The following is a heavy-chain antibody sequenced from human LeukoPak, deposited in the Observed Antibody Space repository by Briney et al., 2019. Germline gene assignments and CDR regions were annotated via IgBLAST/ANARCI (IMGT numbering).Heavy chain of an antibody. D-gene: IGHD4-11*01. J-gene: IGHJ6*03. V-gene: IGHV4-39*07. CDR3: ARDGWTTVTTWYYYMDV. CDR1: GGSISSSSYC. CDR2: IYYSGST. Sequence: PSETLSLTCTVSGGSISSSSYCWGWIRQPPGKGLEWIGSIYYSGSTYYNPSLKSRVTISVDTSKNQFSLKLSSVTAADTAVYYCARDGWTTVTTWYYYMDVWGKGTTVTVSS.